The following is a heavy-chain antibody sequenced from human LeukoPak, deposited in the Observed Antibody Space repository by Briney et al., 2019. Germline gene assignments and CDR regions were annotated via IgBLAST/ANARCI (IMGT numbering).Heavy chain of an antibody. V-gene: IGHV4-34*01. CDR1: DGSFSGYY. CDR2: IYYSGST. CDR3: ARDTYYYDSSGSLPFDAFDI. D-gene: IGHD3-22*01. J-gene: IGHJ3*02. Sequence: SETLSLTCAVYDGSFSGYYWSWIRQPPGKGLEWIGYIYYSGSTYYNPSLKSRVTISVDTSKNQFSLKLSSVTAADTAVYYCARDTYYYDSSGSLPFDAFDIWGQGTMVTVSS.